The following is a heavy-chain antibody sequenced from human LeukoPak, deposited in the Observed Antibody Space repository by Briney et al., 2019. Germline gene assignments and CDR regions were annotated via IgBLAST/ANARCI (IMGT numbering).Heavy chain of an antibody. D-gene: IGHD3-22*01. Sequence: ASVKVSCKASGYTFTSYGISWVRQAPGQGLEWMGWISAYNGNTHYAQKLQGRVTMTTDTSTSTVYMELRSLRSDDTAVYYCARGSPPRRNYDSRGYYSSYFDYWGQGTLVTVSS. V-gene: IGHV1-18*01. CDR1: GYTFTSYG. CDR3: ARGSPPRRNYDSRGYYSSYFDY. J-gene: IGHJ4*02. CDR2: ISAYNGNT.